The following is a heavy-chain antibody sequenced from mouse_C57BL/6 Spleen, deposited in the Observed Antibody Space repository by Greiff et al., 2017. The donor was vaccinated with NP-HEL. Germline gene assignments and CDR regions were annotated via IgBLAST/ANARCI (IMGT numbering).Heavy chain of an antibody. Sequence: QVQLQQSGPELVKPGASVKLSCKASGYTFTSYDINWVKQRPGQGLEWIGWIYPRDGSTKYNEKFKGKATLTVDTSSSTAYMELHSLTSEDSAVYFCARPLYYYGSSYPFAYWGQGTLVTVSA. J-gene: IGHJ3*01. CDR1: GYTFTSYD. CDR3: ARPLYYYGSSYPFAY. V-gene: IGHV1-85*01. CDR2: IYPRDGST. D-gene: IGHD1-1*01.